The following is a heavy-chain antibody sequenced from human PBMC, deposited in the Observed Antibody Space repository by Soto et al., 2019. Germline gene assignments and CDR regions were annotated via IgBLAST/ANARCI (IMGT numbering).Heavy chain of an antibody. CDR3: ARDPIHYMSSWLMDV. CDR1: GYTFTNYY. Sequence: QVQLVQSGAEVKKPGASVKVSCKASGYTFTNYYMHWVRQAPGQGLEWMGRINSGGGSTSYAQKFQGIVTMTRDTSASTVNMELSSLRSEDTAVYYCARDPIHYMSSWLMDVWGQGTTVTVSS. V-gene: IGHV1-46*01. CDR2: INSGGGST. J-gene: IGHJ6*02. D-gene: IGHD6-13*01.